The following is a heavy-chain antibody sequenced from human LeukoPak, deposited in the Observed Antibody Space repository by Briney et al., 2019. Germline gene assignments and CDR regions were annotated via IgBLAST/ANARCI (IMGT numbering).Heavy chain of an antibody. V-gene: IGHV5-51*01. CDR1: GTFITCYW. D-gene: IGHD1-7*01. J-gene: IGHJ4*02. Sequence: LEISWAGSGTFITCYWICWGRPMPGEVLGLRWIIYPGDYATRYSPSFKGQVTISADKSISTAYLQWSSLKASDTAMYYCARLEGYNWNYGYFDYWGQGTLVTVSS. CDR3: ARLEGYNWNYGYFDY. CDR2: IYPGDYAT.